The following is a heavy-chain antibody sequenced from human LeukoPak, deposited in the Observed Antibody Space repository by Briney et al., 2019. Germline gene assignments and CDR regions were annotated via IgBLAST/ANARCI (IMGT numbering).Heavy chain of an antibody. CDR2: IYYSGST. D-gene: IGHD2-15*01. CDR3: ARANYCSGGSCYKGFDP. J-gene: IGHJ5*02. Sequence: SETLSLTCTDSGGSISSYYWSWIRQPPGKGLEWIGYIYYSGSTNYNPSLKSRVTISVDTSKNQFSLKLSSVTAADTAVYYCARANYCSGGSCYKGFDPWGQGTLVTVSS. CDR1: GGSISSYY. V-gene: IGHV4-59*01.